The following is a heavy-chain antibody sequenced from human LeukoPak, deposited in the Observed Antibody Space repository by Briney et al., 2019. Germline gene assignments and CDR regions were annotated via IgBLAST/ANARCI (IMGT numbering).Heavy chain of an antibody. CDR1: GFTFSSYW. CDR2: INGDGRNI. CDR3: ARELNGYGYYFFDY. J-gene: IGHJ4*02. V-gene: IGHV3-74*01. D-gene: IGHD3-16*01. Sequence: AGGSLRLSCVASGFTFSSYWMHWVRQDPRKGLVWVSRINGDGRNINYADSVRGRFTISRDNAKNTLYLQMNTLRVEDTAVYYCARELNGYGYYFFDYWGPGTLVTVSS.